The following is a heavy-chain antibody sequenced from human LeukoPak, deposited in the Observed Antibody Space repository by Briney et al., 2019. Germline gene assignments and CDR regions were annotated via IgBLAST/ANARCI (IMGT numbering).Heavy chain of an antibody. Sequence: GGSLRLSCAASGFTISSNYMNWVRQAPGKGLEWVSVIYSGGNTYYADSVKGRFTISRDISKNTLYLQMNSLRAEDTAVYYCARDARDRYHDAFDIWGQGTMVTVSS. CDR2: IYSGGNT. V-gene: IGHV3-53*01. J-gene: IGHJ3*02. CDR3: ARDARDRYHDAFDI. D-gene: IGHD5-24*01. CDR1: GFTISSNY.